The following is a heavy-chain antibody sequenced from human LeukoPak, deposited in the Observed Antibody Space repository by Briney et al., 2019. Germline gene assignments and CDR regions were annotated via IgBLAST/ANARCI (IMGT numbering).Heavy chain of an antibody. V-gene: IGHV3-15*07. J-gene: IGHJ3*01. CDR3: ARDWYYAFDF. CDR2: IRSKRDGGTT. CDR1: GFTFSSYA. Sequence: PGGSLRLSCAASGFTFSSYAMHWVRQAPGKGLERVARIRSKRDGGTTDYAAPVKGRFTISRDDSKNTMYLQMNSLKAEDTAVYYCARDWYYAFDFWGQGTMVTVSS. D-gene: IGHD2-21*02.